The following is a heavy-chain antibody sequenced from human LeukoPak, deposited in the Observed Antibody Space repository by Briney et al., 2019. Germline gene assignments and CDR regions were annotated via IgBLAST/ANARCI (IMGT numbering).Heavy chain of an antibody. J-gene: IGHJ4*02. CDR1: GFTFGSYA. CDR3: ARIGYSSSSFDY. V-gene: IGHV3-23*01. Sequence: GGSLRLSCAASGFTFGSYAMSWVRQAPGKGLEWISAISGSGGSTYYADSVKGRFTISRDNSKNTLYLQMDSLRVEDTVVYYCARIGYSSSSFDYWGQGTLVTVSS. CDR2: ISGSGGST. D-gene: IGHD6-6*01.